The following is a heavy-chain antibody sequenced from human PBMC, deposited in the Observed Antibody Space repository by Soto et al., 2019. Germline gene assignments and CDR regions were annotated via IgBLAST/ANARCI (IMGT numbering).Heavy chain of an antibody. CDR3: AKRGGYRPDS. V-gene: IGHV3-23*01. CDR2: ISGSATNT. D-gene: IGHD5-18*01. Sequence: ELQLLESGGTLVQPGGSLRLSCAGSGFTFSSYTMNWVRQAPGKGLECVSSISGSATNTYYADSVKGRFTVSRDNAKNTVYLQMNSLRVEDTAVYYCAKRGGYRPDSWGQGTRVTVSS. J-gene: IGHJ4*02. CDR1: GFTFSSYT.